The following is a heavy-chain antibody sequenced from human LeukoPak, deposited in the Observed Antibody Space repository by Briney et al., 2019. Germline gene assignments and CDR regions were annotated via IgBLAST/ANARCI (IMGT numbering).Heavy chain of an antibody. J-gene: IGHJ4*02. CDR2: IYPGDSDT. V-gene: IGHV5-51*01. CDR1: GYNFTSYW. CDR3: ARRLGVYDSSGYYLDY. Sequence: GESLKISCKGSGYNFTSYWIGWVRQMPGKGLEWMGIIYPGDSDTRYSPSFQGQVTISADKSISTAYLQWSSLKASDTAMYYCARRLGVYDSSGYYLDYWGQGTLVTVSS. D-gene: IGHD3-22*01.